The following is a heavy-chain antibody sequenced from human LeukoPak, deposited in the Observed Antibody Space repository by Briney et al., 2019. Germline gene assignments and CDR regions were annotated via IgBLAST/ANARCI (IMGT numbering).Heavy chain of an antibody. J-gene: IGHJ5*02. Sequence: PSETLSLTCTVSGGSLSSYYWSWIRQPPGKGLEWIGYIYYSGSTNYNPSLKSRVTISVDTSKNQFSLKLSSVTAADTAVYYCARGVDTAMVFWFDPWGQGTLVTVSS. V-gene: IGHV4-59*01. CDR1: GGSLSSYY. CDR2: IYYSGST. CDR3: ARGVDTAMVFWFDP. D-gene: IGHD5-18*01.